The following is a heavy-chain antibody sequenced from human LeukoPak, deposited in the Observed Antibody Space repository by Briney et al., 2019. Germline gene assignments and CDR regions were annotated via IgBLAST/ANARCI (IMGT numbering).Heavy chain of an antibody. V-gene: IGHV1-2*02. CDR3: ARDREYYDLLSGYYFPGRAINI. CDR1: GYTFTGYY. Sequence: GASVKVSCKASGYTFTGYYMHWVRQAPGQGLEWMGWINPNSGDIQYGQKFQGRVTMTRDTSISTAYMELRRLRSDDTAVYYCARDREYYDLLSGYYFPGRAINIWGQGTMVTVSS. CDR2: INPNSGDI. D-gene: IGHD3-3*01. J-gene: IGHJ3*02.